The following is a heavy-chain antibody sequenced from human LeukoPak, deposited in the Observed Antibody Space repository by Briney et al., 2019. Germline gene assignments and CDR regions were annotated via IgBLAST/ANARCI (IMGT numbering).Heavy chain of an antibody. CDR3: ARDVTRSYSYGFFDY. CDR1: RFILTIYS. CDR2: ISSISSYI. D-gene: IGHD5-18*01. V-gene: IGHV3-21*01. J-gene: IGHJ4*02. Sequence: PGRPLRLSCAASRFILTIYSMNCVSQAPGKGLEWVSSISSISSYIYYADSVKGRFTLSRDNAKNPLYLQMNSVIAAHTAVSFCARDVTRSYSYGFFDYWGQGTLVTVSS.